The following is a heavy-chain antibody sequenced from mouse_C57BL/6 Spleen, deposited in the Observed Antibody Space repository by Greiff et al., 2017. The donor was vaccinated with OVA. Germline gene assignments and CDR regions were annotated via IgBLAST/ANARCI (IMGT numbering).Heavy chain of an antibody. J-gene: IGHJ4*01. CDR3: GRVRGYSNYGDAMDD. Sequence: QVQLQQSGAELVKPGASVKISCKASGYAFSSYWMNWVKQRPGKGLEWIGQIYPGDGDTNYNGKFKGKATLTADKSSSTAYMQLSSLTSEDSAVYYCGRVRGYSNYGDAMDDWGQGTSVTVAS. V-gene: IGHV1-80*01. CDR1: GYAFSSYW. CDR2: IYPGDGDT. D-gene: IGHD2-5*01.